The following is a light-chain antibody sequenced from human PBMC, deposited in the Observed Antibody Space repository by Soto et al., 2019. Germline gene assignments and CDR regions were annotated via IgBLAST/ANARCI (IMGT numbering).Light chain of an antibody. Sequence: DIQMTQSPSSLSASVGDRVTITCRASQGISNYLAWYQQKPGKVPKLLIYAASTLPSGVPSRFSGSGSGTDFTLTISSLQPEYVATYYCQKYNSAQFTFGPGTKVDIK. CDR2: AAS. CDR3: QKYNSAQFT. V-gene: IGKV1-27*01. J-gene: IGKJ3*01. CDR1: QGISNY.